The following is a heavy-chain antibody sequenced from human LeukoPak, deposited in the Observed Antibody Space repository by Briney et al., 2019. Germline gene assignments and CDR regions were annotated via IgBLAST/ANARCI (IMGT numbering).Heavy chain of an antibody. J-gene: IGHJ4*02. V-gene: IGHV1-18*04. CDR2: ISCYNRNT. D-gene: IGHD3-9*01. CDR1: GYTFTTYC. CDR3: ARSLTGEIPDYDY. Sequence: ASVKVSCMTSGYTFTTYCISWVRQAPGQGLEWMGWISCYNRNTNYAQKLQGRVTMTTDTSTSTAYMELRSLRSDDTAVYYCARSLTGEIPDYDYWGQGTLVTVSS.